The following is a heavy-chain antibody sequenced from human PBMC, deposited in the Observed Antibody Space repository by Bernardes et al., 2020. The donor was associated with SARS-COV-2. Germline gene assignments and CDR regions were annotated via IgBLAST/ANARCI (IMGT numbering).Heavy chain of an antibody. CDR2: ISAYNGNT. CDR3: ARKDEVGLLLNYYYYGMDV. D-gene: IGHD3-22*01. V-gene: IGHV1-18*01. J-gene: IGHJ6*02. Sequence: ASVKVSCKASGYTFTSYGISWVRQAPGQGLEWMGWISAYNGNTNYAQKLQGRVTMTTDTSTSTAYMELRSLRSDDTAVYYCARKDEVGLLLNYYYYGMDVWGQGTTVTVSS. CDR1: GYTFTSYG.